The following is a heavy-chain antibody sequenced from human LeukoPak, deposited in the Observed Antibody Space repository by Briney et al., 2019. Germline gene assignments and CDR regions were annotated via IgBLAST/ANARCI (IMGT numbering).Heavy chain of an antibody. J-gene: IGHJ4*02. CDR1: GFSLSTSGVG. CDR3: ARDNSGFPPDF. CDR2: IYWNGDE. D-gene: IGHD3-22*01. Sequence: ESGPTLVHPTQTLTLTCSFSGFSLSTSGVGVAWIRQPPGKALEWLGLIYWNGDERYNPSLRRSLTNNQDTSKNQVVLTMTNMDPGDTGTYYCARDNSGFPPDFWGRGILVTVSS. V-gene: IGHV2-5*01.